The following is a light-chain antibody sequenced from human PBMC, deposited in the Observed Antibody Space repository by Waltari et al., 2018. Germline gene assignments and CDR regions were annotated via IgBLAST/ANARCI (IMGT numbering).Light chain of an antibody. CDR3: AAETSRSTLYV. Sequence: QSALTQPASVSGSPGQSITIPCTGTSSDIGFYTFVSWYQQHPGKAPKVIIYHVTNRPSVVSNRFSGSRSGNTASLTISGLQAEDEADYYCAAETSRSTLYVFGTGTKVTVL. CDR2: HVT. V-gene: IGLV2-14*03. J-gene: IGLJ1*01. CDR1: SSDIGFYTF.